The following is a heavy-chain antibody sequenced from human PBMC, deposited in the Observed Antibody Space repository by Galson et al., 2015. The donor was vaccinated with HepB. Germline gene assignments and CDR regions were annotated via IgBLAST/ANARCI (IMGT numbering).Heavy chain of an antibody. V-gene: IGHV1-2*06. Sequence: SVKVSCKASGYTFTGYYMHWVRQAPGQGLEWMGRINPNSGGTNYAQKFQGRVTMTRDTSISTAYMELSRLRSDDTAVYYCARGNYGSGSYFSYYFDYWGQGTLVTVSS. D-gene: IGHD3-10*01. J-gene: IGHJ4*02. CDR1: GYTFTGYY. CDR2: INPNSGGT. CDR3: ARGNYGSGSYFSYYFDY.